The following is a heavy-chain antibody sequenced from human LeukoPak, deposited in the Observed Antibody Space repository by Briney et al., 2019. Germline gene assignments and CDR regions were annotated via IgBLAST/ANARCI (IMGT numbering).Heavy chain of an antibody. Sequence: SETLSLTCAVYGGSFSGYYWSWIRQPAGKGLEWIGRIYTSGSTNYNPSLKSRVTISVDTSKNQFSLKLSSVTAADTAVYYCAREIQLWSDYYYYYMDVWGKGTTVTISS. J-gene: IGHJ6*03. CDR2: IYTSGST. D-gene: IGHD5-18*01. CDR1: GGSFSGYY. V-gene: IGHV4-4*07. CDR3: AREIQLWSDYYYYYMDV.